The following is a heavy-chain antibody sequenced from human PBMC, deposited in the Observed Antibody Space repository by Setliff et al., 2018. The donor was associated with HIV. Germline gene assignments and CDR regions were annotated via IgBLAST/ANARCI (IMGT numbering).Heavy chain of an antibody. Sequence: GGSLRLSCAASRFTFSDYTMHWVRQAPGKGLEWVASISYDGTDKYYTDSMKGRFTISRDNSKNTLYLQMDDLRAEDTAVYYCARNVFSSIWSPLDYWGQGTLVTVSS. CDR2: ISYDGTDK. V-gene: IGHV3-30-3*01. CDR1: RFTFSDYT. D-gene: IGHD6-13*01. CDR3: ARNVFSSIWSPLDY. J-gene: IGHJ4*02.